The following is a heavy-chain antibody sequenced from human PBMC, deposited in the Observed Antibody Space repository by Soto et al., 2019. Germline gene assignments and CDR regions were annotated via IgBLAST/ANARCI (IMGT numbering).Heavy chain of an antibody. Sequence: GGSLRLFCAASGFSFGTFAMNWVRQAPGEGLEWVSSIGGSGTMTHYADSVKGRFTISRDNSKNMVYLQMNTLRAEDTAVYYCVKCDVLKTTSWGWCNWFDTWVYGTLVTVSP. D-gene: IGHD2-21*01. CDR3: VKCDVLKTTSWGWCNWFDT. J-gene: IGHJ5*01. CDR2: IGGSGTMT. CDR1: GFSFGTFA. V-gene: IGHV3-23*01.